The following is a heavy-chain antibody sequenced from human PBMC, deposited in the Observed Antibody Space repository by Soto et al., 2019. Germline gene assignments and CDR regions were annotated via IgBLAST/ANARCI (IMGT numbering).Heavy chain of an antibody. CDR3: AKDITYYYDSSGSV. CDR1: GFTFSSYA. CDR2: ISGSGGST. Sequence: GGSLRLSCAASGFTFSSYAMSWVRQAPGKGLEWVSAISGSGGSTYYADSVKGRFTISRDNSKNTLYLQMNSLRAEDTAVYYCAKDITYYYDSSGSVWGQGTTVTVSS. V-gene: IGHV3-23*01. J-gene: IGHJ6*02. D-gene: IGHD3-22*01.